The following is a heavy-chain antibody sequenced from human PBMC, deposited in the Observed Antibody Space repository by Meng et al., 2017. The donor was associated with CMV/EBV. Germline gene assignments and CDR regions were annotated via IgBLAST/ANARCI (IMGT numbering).Heavy chain of an antibody. V-gene: IGHV3-74*01. J-gene: IGHJ6*02. CDR2: INSDGSST. Sequence: GGSLRLSCAASGFTFSSYWMHWVRQAPGEGLVWVPRINSDGSSTSYADSVKGRFTISRDNAKNTLYLQMNSLRAEDTAVYYCAREAAETYYYYGMDVWDQGTTVTVSS. CDR1: GFTFSSYW. CDR3: AREAAETYYYYGMDV. D-gene: IGHD6-13*01.